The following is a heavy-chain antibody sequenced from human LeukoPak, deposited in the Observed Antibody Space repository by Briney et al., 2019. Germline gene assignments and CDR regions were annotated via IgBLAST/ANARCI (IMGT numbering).Heavy chain of an antibody. Sequence: SESLSLTCTVSGASISTIISYWGWIRQTPGKGLEWIGSIYYSGTTYYNPSLESRVTISIDTSKNQFSVKLTSVTAADTAVYYCARDQGAVAGIDPWGQGTLVTVSS. CDR1: GASISTIISY. CDR3: ARDQGAVAGIDP. V-gene: IGHV4-39*07. J-gene: IGHJ5*02. D-gene: IGHD6-19*01. CDR2: IYYSGTT.